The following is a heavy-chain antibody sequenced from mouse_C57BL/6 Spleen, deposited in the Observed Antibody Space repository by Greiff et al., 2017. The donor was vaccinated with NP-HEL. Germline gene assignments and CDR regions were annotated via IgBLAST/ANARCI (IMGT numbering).Heavy chain of an antibody. V-gene: IGHV1-55*01. D-gene: IGHD3-2*02. Sequence: QVQLQQPGAELVKPGASVKMSCKASGYTFTSYWITWVKQRPGQGLEWIGDIYPGSGSTKYTEKFKSKATMTVDTSSSTAYMQLSSLTSEDSAVYYCARTAAQATGYAMDYWGQGTSVTVSS. CDR1: GYTFTSYW. CDR3: ARTAAQATGYAMDY. CDR2: IYPGSGST. J-gene: IGHJ4*01.